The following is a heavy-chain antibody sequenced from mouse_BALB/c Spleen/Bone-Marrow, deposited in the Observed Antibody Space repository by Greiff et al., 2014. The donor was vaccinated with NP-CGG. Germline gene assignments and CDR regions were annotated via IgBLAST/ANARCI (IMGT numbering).Heavy chain of an antibody. D-gene: IGHD2-2*01. CDR3: ARHEGGYPYAMDY. CDR2: IWSDGTT. Sequence: QVQLKESGPDLVAPSQSLSITCTVSGFSLTLYGVHWVRQSPGKGLEWLGVIWSDGTTTYNLGLKFRLSISKDNAKSQVCLKLNSLQTDDTAMYYCARHEGGYPYAMDYWGQGTSVTVSS. J-gene: IGHJ4*01. CDR1: GFSLTLYG. V-gene: IGHV2-6-2*01.